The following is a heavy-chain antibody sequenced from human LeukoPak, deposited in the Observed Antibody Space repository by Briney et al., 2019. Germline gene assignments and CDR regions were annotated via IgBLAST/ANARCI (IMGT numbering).Heavy chain of an antibody. CDR3: ARMNYISTGWGAPFDY. V-gene: IGHV3-48*04. CDR1: GFTFSSFS. J-gene: IGHJ4*02. Sequence: AGGSLRLSCAASGFTFSSFSMNWVRQAPGKGLEWVSYIRTSGTNTDYTGSVKGRFTISRDNAKNSLYLQMNSLRAEDTAVYYCARMNYISTGWGAPFDYWGQGVLVTVSS. CDR2: IRTSGTNT. D-gene: IGHD1-7*01.